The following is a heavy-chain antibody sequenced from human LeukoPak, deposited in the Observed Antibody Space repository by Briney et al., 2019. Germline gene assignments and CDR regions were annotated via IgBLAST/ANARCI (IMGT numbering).Heavy chain of an antibody. J-gene: IGHJ5*02. V-gene: IGHV4-59*01. CDR1: GGSISSYY. Sequence: KASETLSLTCRVSGGSISSYYWSWIRQAPGKGLEWIGYIYYSGSTKYSPSLKSRVTISLDTSKNQLSLKLSSVTAADTAMYYCARSYYGDNWFDPWGQGTLVTVSS. CDR3: ARSYYGDNWFDP. CDR2: IYYSGST. D-gene: IGHD3-10*01.